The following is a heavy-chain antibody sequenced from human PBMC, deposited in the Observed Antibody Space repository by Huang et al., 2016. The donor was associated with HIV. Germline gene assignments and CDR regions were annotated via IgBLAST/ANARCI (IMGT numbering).Heavy chain of an antibody. D-gene: IGHD6-13*01. CDR3: AREGIAGDSD. V-gene: IGHV1-18*01. Sequence: QVQLLQSGAEVKKPGASVKVSCKASGYTFTSYGISWVRQAPGQGLEWKGWITAYNGDTNDAQKFQGRLTMTTDTSTSTAYMELRSLRSDDTAMYYCAREGIAGDSDWGQGTLVTVSS. J-gene: IGHJ4*02. CDR2: ITAYNGDT. CDR1: GYTFTSYG.